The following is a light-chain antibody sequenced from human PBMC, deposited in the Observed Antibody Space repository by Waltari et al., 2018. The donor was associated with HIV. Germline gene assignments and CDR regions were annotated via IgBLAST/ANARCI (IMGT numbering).Light chain of an antibody. CDR2: EDN. CDR1: RGSIASNY. Sequence: NFMLTQPHSVSESPGKTVTLSCTRSRGSIASNYLQRYQQRPGSAPTTVICEDNQRPSGVPDRFSGSIDSSSNSASLTISGLRTEDEAHYYSQSYDSNSWLFGAGTKLTVL. V-gene: IGLV6-57*03. CDR3: QSYDSNSWL. J-gene: IGLJ3*02.